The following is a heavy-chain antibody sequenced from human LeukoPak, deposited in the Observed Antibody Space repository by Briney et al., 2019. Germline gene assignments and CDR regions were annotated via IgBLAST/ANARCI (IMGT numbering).Heavy chain of an antibody. J-gene: IGHJ4*02. CDR3: ARARNIVVVTANPFDY. CDR1: GGTFSSYA. D-gene: IGHD2-21*02. CDR2: IIPIFGTA. V-gene: IGHV1-69*13. Sequence: ASVKVSCKASGGTFSSYAISWVRQTPGQGLEWMGGIIPIFGTANYAQKFQGRVTITADESTSTAYMELSSLRSEDTAVYYCARARNIVVVTANPFDYWGQGTLVTVSS.